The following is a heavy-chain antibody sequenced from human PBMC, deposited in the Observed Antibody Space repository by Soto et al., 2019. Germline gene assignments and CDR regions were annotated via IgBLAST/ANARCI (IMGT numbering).Heavy chain of an antibody. CDR1: GFTFSNYA. D-gene: IGHD3-16*01. J-gene: IGHJ4*02. V-gene: IGHV3-23*01. CDR3: AKAYFVWSSEQPYYFDY. Sequence: GSLRLSCAASGFTFSNYAMTWVRQGPGKGLEWVSGISGSGGRSYYADSVKGRFTISRDNSKGTLYLQMNSLRAEDTAVYYCAKAYFVWSSEQPYYFDYWGQGTLVTVSS. CDR2: ISGSGGRS.